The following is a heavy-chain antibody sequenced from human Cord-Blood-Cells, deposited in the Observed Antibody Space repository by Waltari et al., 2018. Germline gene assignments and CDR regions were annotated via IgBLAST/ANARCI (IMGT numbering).Heavy chain of an antibody. CDR1: GGTFSSYA. J-gene: IGHJ1*01. CDR2: NIRTCGTG. CDR3: ARDGPRIAAAGTYFQH. Sequence: QVQLVQSGAEVKKPGSSVKVSCKASGGTFSSYAISWVRQAPGQGLEWMGGNIRTCGTGNPARDGPGRVTVTADEAARTGYVELRSLRSEDTAVYYGARDGPRIAAAGTYFQHWGQGTLVTVSS. V-gene: IGHV1-69*01. D-gene: IGHD6-13*01.